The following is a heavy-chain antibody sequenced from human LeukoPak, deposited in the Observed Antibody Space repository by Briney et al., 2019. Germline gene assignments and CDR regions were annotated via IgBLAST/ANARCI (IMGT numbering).Heavy chain of an antibody. CDR3: ARDRMVRGITTGDFDY. Sequence: SETLSLTCTVSGGSISGYYWSWIRQPAGNGLEWIGRIYTIGTTNYIPSLKSRVTMSVDTSKNQFSLKLTSATAADTAVYYCARDRMVRGITTGDFDYWGQGTLVTVSS. CDR2: IYTIGTT. J-gene: IGHJ4*02. V-gene: IGHV4-4*07. D-gene: IGHD3-10*01. CDR1: GGSISGYY.